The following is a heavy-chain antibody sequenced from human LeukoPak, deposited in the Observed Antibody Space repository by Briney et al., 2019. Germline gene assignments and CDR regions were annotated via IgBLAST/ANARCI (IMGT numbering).Heavy chain of an antibody. J-gene: IGHJ4*02. CDR3: ATVGRRDDTIFGVVITNYFDY. CDR1: RYTLTELS. V-gene: IGHV1-24*01. CDR2: FDPEDGET. Sequence: ASVKVSCKVSRYTLTELSMHWVRQAPGKGLEWMGGFDPEDGETIYAQKFQGRVTMTEDTSTDTAYMELSSLRSEDTAVYYCATVGRRDDTIFGVVITNYFDYWGQGTLVTVSS. D-gene: IGHD3-3*01.